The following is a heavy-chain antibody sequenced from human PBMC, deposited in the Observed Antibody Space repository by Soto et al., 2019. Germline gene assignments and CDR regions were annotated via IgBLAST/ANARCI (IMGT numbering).Heavy chain of an antibody. CDR2: INQDESEK. V-gene: IGHV3-7*05. Sequence: GGSLRLSCAASGFTFSNYWMSWVRQAPGKGLEWVANINQDESEKYYADSVKGRFTISRDDAKNSLYLHMNSLRADDTALYYCANSDYWGPGTLVTVSS. J-gene: IGHJ4*02. CDR3: ANSDY. CDR1: GFTFSNYW.